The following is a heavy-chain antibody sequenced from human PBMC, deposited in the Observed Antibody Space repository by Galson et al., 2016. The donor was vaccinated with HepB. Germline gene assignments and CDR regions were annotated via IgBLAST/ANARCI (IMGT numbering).Heavy chain of an antibody. Sequence: SVKVSCKASGYTFSSYGISWLRQAPGQGLEWMGWISTHNGNTHYAQKLQDRVTLTTDTSTTTAYLELRSLKSDDTAVYYCARDWGDARVISDYWGQGTLVTVPS. CDR2: ISTHNGNT. V-gene: IGHV1-18*01. J-gene: IGHJ4*02. CDR3: ARDWGDARVISDY. CDR1: GYTFSSYG. D-gene: IGHD2-21*01.